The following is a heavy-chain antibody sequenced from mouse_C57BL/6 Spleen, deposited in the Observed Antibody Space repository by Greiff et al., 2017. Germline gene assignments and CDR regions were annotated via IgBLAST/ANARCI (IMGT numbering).Heavy chain of an antibody. J-gene: IGHJ4*01. CDR2: IYPGDGDT. CDR3: ARSEDYEGAMGD. D-gene: IGHD2-4*01. Sequence: QVQLQQSGAELVKPGASVKISCKASGYAFSSYWMNWVKQRPGKGLEWIGQIYPGDGDTNYNGKFKGKATLTADKSSSTAYMQLSSLTSEDSAVYFCARSEDYEGAMGDWGKGASVTVAS. V-gene: IGHV1-80*01. CDR1: GYAFSSYW.